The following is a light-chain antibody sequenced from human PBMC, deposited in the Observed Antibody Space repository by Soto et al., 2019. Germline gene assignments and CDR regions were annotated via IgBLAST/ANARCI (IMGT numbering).Light chain of an antibody. J-gene: IGKJ1*01. CDR1: QSISGY. V-gene: IGKV1-39*01. CDR3: QQSFRARS. Sequence: DIQMTQSPASLSASVGDRVTISCRASQSISGYLNWYQQKPGKAPKLLIYAASTLQTGVPSRFSGSGSGTEFTLSINSLQPEDFATYYCQQSFRARSFGQGTRVQF. CDR2: AAS.